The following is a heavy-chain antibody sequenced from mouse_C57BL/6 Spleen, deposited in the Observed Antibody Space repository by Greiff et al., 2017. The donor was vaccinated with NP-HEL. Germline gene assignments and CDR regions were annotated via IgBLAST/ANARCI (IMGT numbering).Heavy chain of an antibody. D-gene: IGHD1-1*01. CDR1: GYTFTSYD. Sequence: QVQLQQSGPELVKPGASVKLSCKASGYTFTSYDLNWVKQRPGQGLEWIGWIYPRDGSTKYNEKFKGKATLTVDPSSSTAYMELHSLTSEDSAVYFCARPGYYYGSSSWYFDVWGTGTTVTVSS. V-gene: IGHV1-85*01. CDR3: ARPGYYYGSSSWYFDV. CDR2: IYPRDGST. J-gene: IGHJ1*03.